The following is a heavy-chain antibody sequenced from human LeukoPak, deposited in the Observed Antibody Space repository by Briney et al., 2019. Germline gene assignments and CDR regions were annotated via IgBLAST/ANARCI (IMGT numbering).Heavy chain of an antibody. Sequence: PGGSLRLSCAASGFXFSSYWIHWVRQAPGKGLVWVSRINSDGSRIDYADSVKGRFTISRDNAKNTLYLQMNSLRAEDTAVYYCVGGYGFDYWGQGTLVTVSS. V-gene: IGHV3-74*01. CDR3: VGGYGFDY. D-gene: IGHD5-12*01. J-gene: IGHJ4*02. CDR2: INSDGSRI. CDR1: GFXFSSYW.